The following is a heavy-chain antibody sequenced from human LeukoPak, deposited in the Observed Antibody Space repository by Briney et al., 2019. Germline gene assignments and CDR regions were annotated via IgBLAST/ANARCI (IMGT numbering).Heavy chain of an antibody. D-gene: IGHD3-22*01. CDR2: MNTNTGNQ. V-gene: IGHV7-4-1*02. J-gene: IGHJ4*02. CDR3: AVLSYDSSGYYYPFDY. Sequence: ASVEVSCKASGYTFNHYAMNWVRHAPGQGLEGVGWMNTNTGNQTHAQGFTGQFLFPLDTSVSTAYLQISSLKTEDTAVYYCAVLSYDSSGYYYPFDYWGQGTLVTVSS. CDR1: GYTFNHYA.